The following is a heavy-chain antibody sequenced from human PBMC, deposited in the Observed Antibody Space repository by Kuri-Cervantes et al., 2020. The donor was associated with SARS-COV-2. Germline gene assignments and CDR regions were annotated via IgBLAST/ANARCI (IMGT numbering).Heavy chain of an antibody. CDR3: AISIPRDDQNRYDL. D-gene: IGHD5-24*01. Sequence: GGSLRLSCAASGFTFSNSDMNWVRQAPGKGLEWVSSITSRGTKTYYADSAKGRFTFSRDNSKNTVSLQMNSLRVEDTAVYYCAISIPRDDQNRYDLWGQGALVTVSS. CDR2: ITSRGTKT. CDR1: GFTFSNSD. V-gene: IGHV3-23*01. J-gene: IGHJ4*02.